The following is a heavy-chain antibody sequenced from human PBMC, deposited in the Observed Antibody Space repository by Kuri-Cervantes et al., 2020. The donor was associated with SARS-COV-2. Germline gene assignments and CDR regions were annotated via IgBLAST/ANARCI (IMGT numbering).Heavy chain of an antibody. Sequence: LSLTCAASGFTFSDYYMSWVRQAPGKGLEWVGRIKSKTDGGTTDYAAPVKGRFTISRDDSKNTLYLQMNSLKTEDTAVYYCTEVDYYDSSGYVGWGQGTLVTVSS. V-gene: IGHV3-15*01. CDR2: IKSKTDGGTT. CDR1: GFTFSDYY. D-gene: IGHD3-22*01. J-gene: IGHJ4*02. CDR3: TEVDYYDSSGYVG.